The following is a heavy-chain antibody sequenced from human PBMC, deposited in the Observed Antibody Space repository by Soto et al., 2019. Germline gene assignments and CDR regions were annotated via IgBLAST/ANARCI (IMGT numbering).Heavy chain of an antibody. V-gene: IGHV3-30*04. CDR3: AREFDSKDDAFDY. J-gene: IGHJ4*02. CDR1: GFIFSSYS. Sequence: QVQLVESGGGVVQPGRSLRLSCAASGFIFSSYSIHWVRQAPGKGLEWVAVISHDGSKKYYADSAKGRFTISRDNSKNTLYLQMSSLRVEDTAVYYCAREFDSKDDAFDYWGQGTLVTVSS. D-gene: IGHD3-22*01. CDR2: ISHDGSKK.